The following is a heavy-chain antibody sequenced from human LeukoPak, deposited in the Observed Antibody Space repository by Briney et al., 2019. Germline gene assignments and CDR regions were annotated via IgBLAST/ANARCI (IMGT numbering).Heavy chain of an antibody. J-gene: IGHJ4*02. D-gene: IGHD4-23*01. CDR3: AKDPNGYGGNPSLGY. CDR1: GFTFSSYA. CDR2: ISGSGGST. V-gene: IGHV3-23*01. Sequence: GGSLRLSCAASGFTFSSYAMSWVRQAPGKGLEWVSAISGSGGSTYYADSVKGRFTISRDNSKNTLYLQMNSLRAEDTAVYYCAKDPNGYGGNPSLGYWGQGTLVTVSS.